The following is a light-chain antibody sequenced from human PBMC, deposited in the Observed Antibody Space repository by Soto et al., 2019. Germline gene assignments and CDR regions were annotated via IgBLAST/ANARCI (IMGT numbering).Light chain of an antibody. CDR1: QSVSSNY. Sequence: EIVLTQSPGTLSLSPGERATLSCRASQSVSSNYLAWYQQKPGQAPRLLIYGASSRATGITDRFSGSGSGTHFPLTISRLEPEDFAVYYCQQHGGSPSYTFGQGTKLEIQ. CDR3: QQHGGSPSYT. J-gene: IGKJ2*01. CDR2: GAS. V-gene: IGKV3-20*01.